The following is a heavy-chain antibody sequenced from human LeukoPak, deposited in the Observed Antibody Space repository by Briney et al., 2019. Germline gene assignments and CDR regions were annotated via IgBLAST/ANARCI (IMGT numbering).Heavy chain of an antibody. J-gene: IGHJ4*02. CDR2: VSGYNGNT. CDR3: ARGVSVTTPYLDS. V-gene: IGHV1-18*01. CDR1: GYTFTNHA. Sequence: ASVKVSCKASGYTFTNHAIHWVRRAPGQGLEWMGRVSGYNGNTKYPQKFQGRVTMTTDTSTSTAYMELMSLRYDDSAVYYCARGVSVTTPYLDSWAQGTLVTVSS. D-gene: IGHD4-17*01.